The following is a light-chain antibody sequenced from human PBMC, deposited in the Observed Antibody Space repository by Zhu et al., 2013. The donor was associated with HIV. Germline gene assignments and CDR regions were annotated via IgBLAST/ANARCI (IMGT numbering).Light chain of an antibody. J-gene: IGKJ1*01. CDR2: AAS. V-gene: IGKV1D-8*02. CDR1: QGIGSY. Sequence: AIWMTQSPSLLSASSGDRVTIRCRASQGIGSYLAWYQQKPGRAPDLLIYAASTLQDGVPSRFSGSGSGTDFTLTISSLQPEDVATYYCQKYNSALWTFGQGTKVEIK. CDR3: QKYNSALWT.